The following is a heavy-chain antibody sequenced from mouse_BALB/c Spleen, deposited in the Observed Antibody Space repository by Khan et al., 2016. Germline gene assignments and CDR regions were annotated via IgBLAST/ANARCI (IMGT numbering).Heavy chain of an antibody. V-gene: IGHV1-22*01. CDR1: GYTFTDYT. CDR3: ARGRFAF. Sequence: VRLQQSGPELVKPGASVKISCKTSGYTFTDYTIHWVKQSHGESLEWIGNVNPNNGGNSHSQKFKGKATLTLDKSSSTAYMELRSLTSEDSAVYFLARGRFAFWGQGTLVTVSA. CDR2: VNPNNGGN. J-gene: IGHJ3*01.